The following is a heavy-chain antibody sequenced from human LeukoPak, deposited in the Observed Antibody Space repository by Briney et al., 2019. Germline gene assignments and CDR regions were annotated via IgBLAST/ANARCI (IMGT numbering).Heavy chain of an antibody. V-gene: IGHV4-39*07. Sequence: SETLSLTCTVSGVSISSSNSYWGWIRQPPGKGLEWIGSIYHSGSTYYNPSLKSRVTISVDTSKNQFSLKLSSVTAADTAVYYCARNRRALSSSSWTRFDYWGQGTLVTVSS. CDR3: ARNRRALSSSSWTRFDY. CDR2: IYHSGST. CDR1: GVSISSSNSY. D-gene: IGHD6-13*01. J-gene: IGHJ4*02.